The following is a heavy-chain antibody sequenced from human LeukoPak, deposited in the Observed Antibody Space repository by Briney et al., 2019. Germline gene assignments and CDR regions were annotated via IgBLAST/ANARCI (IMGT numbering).Heavy chain of an antibody. V-gene: IGHV3-13*01. CDR3: ARDGCSSTSCQPGYKDYYYMDV. J-gene: IGHJ6*03. Sequence: GGSLRLSCAASGFTFSSYDMHWVRQATGKGLEWVSAIGTAGDTYYPGSVKGRFTISRENAKNSLYLQMNSLRAGDTAVYYCARDGCSSTSCQPGYKDYYYMDVWGKGTTVTVS. D-gene: IGHD2-2*01. CDR2: IGTAGDT. CDR1: GFTFSSYD.